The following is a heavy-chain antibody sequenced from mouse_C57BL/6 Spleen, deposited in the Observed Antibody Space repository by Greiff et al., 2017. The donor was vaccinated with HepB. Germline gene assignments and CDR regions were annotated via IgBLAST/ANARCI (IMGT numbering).Heavy chain of an antibody. CDR1: GFTFSDYG. D-gene: IGHD2-5*01. CDR2: ISNLASSI. V-gene: IGHV5-15*04. J-gene: IGHJ3*01. CDR3: AGREAYYSNYNWFAY. Sequence: DVKLVESGGGLVQPGGSLKLSCAASGFTFSDYGMAWVRQAPRKGLEWVAFISNLASSIYYADTVTGRFTISRENAKNTLYLEMSSLRSEDTAMYYGAGREAYYSNYNWFAYWGQGTLVTVSA.